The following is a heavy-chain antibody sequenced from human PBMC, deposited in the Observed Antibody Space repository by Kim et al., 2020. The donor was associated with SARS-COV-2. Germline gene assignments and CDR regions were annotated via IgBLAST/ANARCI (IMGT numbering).Heavy chain of an antibody. D-gene: IGHD3-10*01. Sequence: SETLSLTCTVSGGSISSSSYYWGWIRQPPGKGLEWIGSIYYSGSTYYNPSLKSRVTISVDTSKNQFSLKLSSVTAADTAVYYCARPPRSRVSYKIQDAFDIWGQGTMVTVSS. CDR3: ARPPRSRVSYKIQDAFDI. V-gene: IGHV4-39*01. CDR1: GGSISSSSYY. CDR2: IYYSGST. J-gene: IGHJ3*02.